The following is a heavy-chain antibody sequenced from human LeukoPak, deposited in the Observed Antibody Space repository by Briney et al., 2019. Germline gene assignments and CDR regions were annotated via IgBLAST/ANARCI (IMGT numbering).Heavy chain of an antibody. CDR1: GFTFSSYG. D-gene: IGHD3-9*01. CDR2: IWYDGSNK. Sequence: PGRSLRLSCAASGFTFSSYGMHWVRQAPGKGLEWVAVIWYDGSNKNYADSVKDRSTISRDNSNNTLYLQMNSLRAEDTAVYYCASCTYYDILTGYPWPIDYWGQGTLVTVSS. J-gene: IGHJ4*02. V-gene: IGHV3-33*01. CDR3: ASCTYYDILTGYPWPIDY.